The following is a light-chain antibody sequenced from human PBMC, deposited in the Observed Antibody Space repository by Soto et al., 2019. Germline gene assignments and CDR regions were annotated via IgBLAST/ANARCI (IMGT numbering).Light chain of an antibody. CDR3: QPSANIPWT. Sequence: DIEIAQSPSSPSASVGEHVTITCLASHSTNNYLNWYQQKPGKAPKLLIYAALSLQTGVPSRFSGSGSGTDFTLTINRLQPEDFATYFCQPSANIPWTFGQGTKVDFK. CDR2: AAL. V-gene: IGKV1-39*01. J-gene: IGKJ1*01. CDR1: HSTNNY.